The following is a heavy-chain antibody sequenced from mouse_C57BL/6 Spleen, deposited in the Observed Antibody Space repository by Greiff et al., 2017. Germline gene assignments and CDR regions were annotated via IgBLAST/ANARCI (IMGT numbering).Heavy chain of an antibody. CDR1: GYSITSGYY. V-gene: IGHV3-6*01. CDR2: ISYDGSN. D-gene: IGHD2-4*01. Sequence: EVQLQQSGPGLVKPSPSLSLTCSVTGYSITSGYYWNWIRQFPGNKLEWMGYISYDGSNNYNPSLKNRISITRDTSKNQFFLKLNSVTTEDTATYYCARECYYDYGGPYYYAMDYWGQGTSVTVSA. J-gene: IGHJ4*01. CDR3: ARECYYDYGGPYYYAMDY.